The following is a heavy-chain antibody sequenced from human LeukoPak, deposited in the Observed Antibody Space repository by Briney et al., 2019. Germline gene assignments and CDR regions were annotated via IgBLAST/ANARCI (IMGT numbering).Heavy chain of an antibody. CDR3: ARGRAVWVPFDY. CDR2: IYYSGST. Sequence: PSETLSLTCTVSGGSISSYYWSWIRQPPGKGLEWIGYIYYSGSTNYNPSLKSRVTISVDTSKNQFSLKLSSVTAADTAVYYCARGRAVWVPFDYWGQRTLVTVSS. J-gene: IGHJ4*02. V-gene: IGHV4-59*01. D-gene: IGHD1-1*01. CDR1: GGSISSYY.